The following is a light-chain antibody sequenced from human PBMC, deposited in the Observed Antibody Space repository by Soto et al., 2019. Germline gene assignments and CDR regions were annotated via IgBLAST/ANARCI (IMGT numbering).Light chain of an antibody. J-gene: IGKJ1*01. CDR1: QSVTSNY. Sequence: EIVLTQSPGTLSLSPGERATLSCRASQSVTSNYLAWYQQKPGQAPRLLIYGVSSRATGIPDRFRGSGSGTDFTLTISSLEPEDFALYYCQQGTDWPPGTFGQGTKVDIK. CDR3: QQGTDWPPGT. V-gene: IGKV3D-20*02. CDR2: GVS.